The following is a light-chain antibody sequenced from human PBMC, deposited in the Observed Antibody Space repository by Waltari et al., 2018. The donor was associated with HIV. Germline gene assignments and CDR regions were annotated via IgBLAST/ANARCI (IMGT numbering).Light chain of an antibody. J-gene: IGKJ1*01. CDR1: QSISSN. V-gene: IGKV3-15*01. Sequence: EIVMTQSPATLSVSPGDRATLSCRASQSISSNLAWYQQKPGQAPRLLIYVASTRATGMPARFSGSGSGTEFTLTISSLQSEDFAVYYCQQYNNWPPWTFGQGTKVEIK. CDR2: VAS. CDR3: QQYNNWPPWT.